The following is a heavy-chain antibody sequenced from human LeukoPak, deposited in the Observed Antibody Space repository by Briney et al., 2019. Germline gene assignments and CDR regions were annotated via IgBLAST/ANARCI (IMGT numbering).Heavy chain of an antibody. CDR3: ARGHLGNYYYGMDV. D-gene: IGHD7-27*01. J-gene: IGHJ6*02. V-gene: IGHV1-18*01. CDR2: ISAYNGNT. CDR1: GYTFTSYG. Sequence: EASVKVSCKASGYTFTSYGISWVRQAPGQGLEWMGWISAYNGNTNYAQKLQGRVTMTTDTSTSTAYMELRSLRSDDTAVYYCARGHLGNYYYGMDVWGQGTTVTVSS.